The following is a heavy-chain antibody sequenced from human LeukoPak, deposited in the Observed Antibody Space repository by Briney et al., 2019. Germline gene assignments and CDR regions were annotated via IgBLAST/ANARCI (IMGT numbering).Heavy chain of an antibody. Sequence: LGGPLRLSCAPSGFPFSSYWMSWVGQAPGKGLEWVANIKQDGSEKYYVDSVKGRFTISRDNAKNSLYLQMNSVRAEDTAVYYCAREGIAAAGEHWGQGTLVTASS. CDR2: IKQDGSEK. CDR3: AREGIAAAGEH. CDR1: GFPFSSYW. D-gene: IGHD6-13*01. J-gene: IGHJ1*01. V-gene: IGHV3-7*01.